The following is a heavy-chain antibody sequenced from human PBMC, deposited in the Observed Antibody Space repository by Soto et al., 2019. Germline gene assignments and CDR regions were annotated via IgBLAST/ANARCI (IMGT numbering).Heavy chain of an antibody. V-gene: IGHV4-31*03. Sequence: PSETLSLSCTVSGGSISSGGYYWSWIRQHPGKGLEWIGYIYYSGSTYYNPSLKSRVTISVDTSKNQFSLKLSSVTAADTAVYYCASQNDSSGWTNWFDPWGQGTLVTVSS. CDR3: ASQNDSSGWTNWFDP. CDR2: IYYSGST. D-gene: IGHD6-19*01. CDR1: GGSISSGGYY. J-gene: IGHJ5*02.